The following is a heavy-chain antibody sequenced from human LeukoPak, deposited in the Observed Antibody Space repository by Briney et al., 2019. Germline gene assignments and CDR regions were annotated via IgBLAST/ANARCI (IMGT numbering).Heavy chain of an antibody. CDR2: MNPNSGNT. J-gene: IGHJ4*02. Sequence: ASVKVSCKASGYTFTSYDINWVRQATGQGLEWMGWMNPNSGNTGYAQKFQGRVTITRNTSISTAYMELSSLRSEDTAVYYCARVAYSGLPFDYWGQGTLVTVSS. V-gene: IGHV1-8*01. CDR1: GYTFTSYD. CDR3: ARVAYSGLPFDY. D-gene: IGHD2-15*01.